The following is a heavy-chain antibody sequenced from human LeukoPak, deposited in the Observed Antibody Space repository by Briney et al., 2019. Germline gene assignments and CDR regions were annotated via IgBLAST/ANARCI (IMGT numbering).Heavy chain of an antibody. V-gene: IGHV4-59*01. CDR3: AGYTGVSNWFDP. CDR1: GGSISSYY. D-gene: IGHD1-1*01. Sequence: SETLSLTCTVSGGSISSYYWSWIRQHPGEGLEGIGYIYYSGSTNYNPSLKSRVTISVDTSKNQFSLKLSSVTAADTAVYYCAGYTGVSNWFDPWGQGTLVTVSS. CDR2: IYYSGST. J-gene: IGHJ5*02.